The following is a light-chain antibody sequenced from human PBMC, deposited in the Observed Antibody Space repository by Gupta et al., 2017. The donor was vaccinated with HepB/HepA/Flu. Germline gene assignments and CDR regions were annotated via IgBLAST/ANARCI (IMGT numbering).Light chain of an antibody. Sequence: EIVMTQSPATLSVSPGERATLSCRASQTVTSHLAGYQYKPGQAPRPLIYGASTRATDIPARFSVSGSGTEFTLTISSLKSEDFAVYECQQYNDWPRTFGQGTKVEIK. J-gene: IGKJ1*01. CDR2: GAS. CDR3: QQYNDWPRT. CDR1: QTVTSH. V-gene: IGKV3-15*01.